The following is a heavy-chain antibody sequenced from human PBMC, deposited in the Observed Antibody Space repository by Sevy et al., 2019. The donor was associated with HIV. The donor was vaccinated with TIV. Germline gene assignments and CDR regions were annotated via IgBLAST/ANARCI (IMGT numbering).Heavy chain of an antibody. J-gene: IGHJ4*02. V-gene: IGHV3-23*01. CDR1: GFTFSSYA. D-gene: IGHD5-12*01. Sequence: GGSLRLSCAASGFTFSSYAMSWVRQAPGKGLEWVSAIRGSGGSTYYADSVKGRFTISRDNSKNTLYLQMNSLRAEDTAVYYCAKALDVDIVATVYFDYWGQGTLVTVSS. CDR2: IRGSGGST. CDR3: AKALDVDIVATVYFDY.